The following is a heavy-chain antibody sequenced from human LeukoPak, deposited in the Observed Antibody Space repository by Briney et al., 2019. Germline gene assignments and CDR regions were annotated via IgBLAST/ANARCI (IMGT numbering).Heavy chain of an antibody. CDR1: GGTFSSDA. Sequence: ASVKVSCKASGGTFSSDAISCVRQAPGQGLEWMGGIIPIFGTANYAQKFQGRVTITADKSTSTAYMELSSLRSEDTAVYYCARDTSLDAFDIWGQGTMVTVSS. J-gene: IGHJ3*02. D-gene: IGHD6-6*01. V-gene: IGHV1-69*06. CDR2: IIPIFGTA. CDR3: ARDTSLDAFDI.